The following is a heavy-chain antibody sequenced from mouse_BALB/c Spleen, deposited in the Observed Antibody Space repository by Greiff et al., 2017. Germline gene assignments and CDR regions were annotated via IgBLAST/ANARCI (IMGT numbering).Heavy chain of an antibody. CDR2: ISSGGGST. Sequence: EVMLVESGGGLVKPGGSLKLSCAASGFAFSSYDMSWVRQTPEKRLEWVAYISSGGGSTYYPDTVKGRFTISRDNAKNTLYLQMSSLKSEDTAMYYCARLNYRYGFAYWGQGTLVTVSA. J-gene: IGHJ3*01. CDR1: GFAFSSYD. V-gene: IGHV5-12-1*01. CDR3: ARLNYRYGFAY. D-gene: IGHD2-14*01.